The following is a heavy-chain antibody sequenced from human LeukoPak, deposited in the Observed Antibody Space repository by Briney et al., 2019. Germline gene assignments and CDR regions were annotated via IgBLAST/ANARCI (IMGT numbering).Heavy chain of an antibody. Sequence: PSETLSLTYTVSGGTISSYYWSWIRQPPGKGLEGIAYIDYSGSTNYNPSLESRVTISLDTSKFQFSLKVPSVTAADTAVYYCARAGRAGDYGYYFDYWGRGMLVTVSS. D-gene: IGHD4-17*01. CDR1: GGTISSYY. J-gene: IGHJ4*02. CDR3: ARAGRAGDYGYYFDY. CDR2: IDYSGST. V-gene: IGHV4-59*01.